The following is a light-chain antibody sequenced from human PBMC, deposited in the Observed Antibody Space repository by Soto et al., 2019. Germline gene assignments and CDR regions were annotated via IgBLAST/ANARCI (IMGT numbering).Light chain of an antibody. CDR3: QQRFSTPT. CDR2: SAS. J-gene: IGKJ5*01. V-gene: IGKV1-39*01. CDR1: QRINIY. Sequence: DIQMNQSPSSLSTSIGDRVTITCRASQRINIYLNWYRQKPGKAPELLIYSASNLQSGVPSRFSGSGSGTDFTLTISGLQSEDFATYYCQQRFSTPTFGHGTRLDIK.